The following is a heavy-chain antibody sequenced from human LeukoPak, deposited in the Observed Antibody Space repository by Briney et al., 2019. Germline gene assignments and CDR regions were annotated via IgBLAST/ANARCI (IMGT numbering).Heavy chain of an antibody. J-gene: IGHJ3*02. CDR1: GGSISNYY. D-gene: IGHD3-9*01. CDR2: IYYSGST. CDR3: ARDTRGDILTGAHAFDI. Sequence: PSENLSLTCTVSGGSISNYYWSWIRQPPGKGLEWIGYIYYSGSTNYKSSLKSRVTISVDTSKNQFSLKLSSVTAADTAVYYCARDTRGDILTGAHAFDIWGQGTMVTVSS. V-gene: IGHV4-59*01.